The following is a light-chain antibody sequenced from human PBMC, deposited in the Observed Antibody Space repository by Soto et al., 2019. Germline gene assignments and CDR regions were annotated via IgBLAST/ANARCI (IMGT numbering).Light chain of an antibody. J-gene: IGLJ2*01. V-gene: IGLV2-14*01. CDR1: RSDVGAFNY. CDR3: SSYTTSTTLV. CDR2: DVT. Sequence: QSALTQPASVSGSPGQSITISCTGTRSDVGAFNYVSWYQQHPGKVPKLLIYDVTDRPSGVSDRFSGSKSDNTASLIISGLQPEDEADYYCSSYTTSTTLVFGGGTKVTVL.